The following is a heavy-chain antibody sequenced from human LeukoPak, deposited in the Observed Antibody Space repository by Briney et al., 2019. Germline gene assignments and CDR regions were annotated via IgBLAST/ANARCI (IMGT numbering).Heavy chain of an antibody. D-gene: IGHD6-13*01. CDR2: ISYDGSNK. J-gene: IGHJ4*02. Sequence: GGSLRLSCAASGFTFSSYGMHWVRQAPGKELEWVAVISYDGSNKYYADSVKGRFTISRDNSKNTLYLQMNSLRAEDTAVYYCAKAPSIAAAGRQDYWGQGTLVTVSS. CDR1: GFTFSSYG. V-gene: IGHV3-30*18. CDR3: AKAPSIAAAGRQDY.